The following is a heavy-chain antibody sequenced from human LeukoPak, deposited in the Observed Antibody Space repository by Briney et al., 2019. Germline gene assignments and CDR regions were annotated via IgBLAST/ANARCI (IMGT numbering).Heavy chain of an antibody. V-gene: IGHV3-21*01. D-gene: IGHD6-13*01. J-gene: IGHJ4*02. CDR3: ASWQQLVRGFDY. CDR1: GFTFSSYS. Sequence: PGGSLRLSCAASGFTFSSYSMNWVRQAPGKGLEWVSSISSSSSYIYYADSVKGRFTISRDNAKNSLYLQMNSLRAEDTAVYYCASWQQLVRGFDYWGQGTLVTVSS. CDR2: ISSSSSYI.